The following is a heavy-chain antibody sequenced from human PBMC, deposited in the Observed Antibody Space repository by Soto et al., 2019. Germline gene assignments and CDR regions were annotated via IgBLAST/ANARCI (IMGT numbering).Heavy chain of an antibody. CDR2: INPSGGST. CDR3: ARDQIAARNYYYYSGMDV. D-gene: IGHD6-6*01. Sequence: ASVKVSCKASGYTFTSYYMHWVRQAPGQGLEWMGIINPSGGSTSYAQKFQGRVTMTRDTSTSTVYMELSSLRSEDTAVYYCARDQIAARNYYYYSGMDVWGQGTTVTVSS. J-gene: IGHJ6*02. V-gene: IGHV1-46*01. CDR1: GYTFTSYY.